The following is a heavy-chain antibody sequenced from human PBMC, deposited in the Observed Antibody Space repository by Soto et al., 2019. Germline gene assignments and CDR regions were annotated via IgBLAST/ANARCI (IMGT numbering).Heavy chain of an antibody. CDR1: GFSITSFA. V-gene: IGHV3-23*01. J-gene: IGHJ4*02. Sequence: PGGSLRLSCVASGFSITSFAMSWVRQAPGKGLEWASAISASGGSTYAESVKGRFTISRDNSKNTLYLQMNSLRVEDTAVYYCAKVLSSGSSSGALQXWGQGALVTVSX. CDR3: AKVLSSGSSSGALQX. D-gene: IGHD1-26*01. CDR2: ISASGGST.